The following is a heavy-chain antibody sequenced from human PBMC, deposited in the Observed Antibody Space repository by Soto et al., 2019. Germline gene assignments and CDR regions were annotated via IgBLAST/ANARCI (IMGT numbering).Heavy chain of an antibody. CDR3: ARAECRNPNCLTAYYSYGLGG. CDR2: INTAGSTK. CDR1: GFTLSNFE. Sequence: SLRLSCSASGFTLSNFEMLWVRQAPGKGLERVSYINTAGSTKYYAESVKGRFTISRDNARNSLFLPMNSLRAEDTAVYYCARAECRNPNCLTAYYSYGLGGWGQGTTVTVSS. V-gene: IGHV3-48*03. D-gene: IGHD1-1*01. J-gene: IGHJ6*02.